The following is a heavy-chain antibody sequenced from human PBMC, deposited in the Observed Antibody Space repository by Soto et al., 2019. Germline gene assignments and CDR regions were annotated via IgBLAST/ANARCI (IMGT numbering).Heavy chain of an antibody. D-gene: IGHD6-13*01. Sequence: QVQLQESGPGLVKPSETLSLTCTVSGDSLTPNYWSWIRQSPGKGLEWPALIHNGRTTNYNPSLVGRVSRSVDTSKSQLALNLNSVTAADTAVYYCARTLAGGFDYWGQGTLVTFSS. CDR2: IHNGRTT. J-gene: IGHJ4*02. CDR3: ARTLAGGFDY. CDR1: GDSLTPNY. V-gene: IGHV4-59*01.